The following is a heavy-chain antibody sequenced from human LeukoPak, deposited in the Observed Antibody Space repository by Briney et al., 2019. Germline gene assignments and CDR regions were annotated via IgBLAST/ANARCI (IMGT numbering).Heavy chain of an antibody. CDR3: ARDDSVTIFGVVEPVYYFDY. Sequence: ASVKVSCKASGYTFTGYYMHWVRQAPGQGLEWMGWINPNSGGTNYAQKFQGRVTMTRDTSISTAYMELSRLRSDDTAAYYCARDDSVTIFGVVEPVYYFDYWGQGTLVTVSS. D-gene: IGHD3-3*01. CDR2: INPNSGGT. V-gene: IGHV1-2*02. J-gene: IGHJ4*02. CDR1: GYTFTGYY.